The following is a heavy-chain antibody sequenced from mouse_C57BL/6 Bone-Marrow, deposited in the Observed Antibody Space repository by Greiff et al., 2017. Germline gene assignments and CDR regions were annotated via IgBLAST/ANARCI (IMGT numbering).Heavy chain of an antibody. CDR3: ARSLYGSSYPWYFDV. CDR2: IHPNSGST. V-gene: IGHV1-64*01. Sequence: QVQLQQPGAELVKPGASVKLSCKASGYTFTSYWMHWVKQRPGQGLEWIGMIHPNSGSTNYNEKFKSKATLTVDKSSSTAYMQLSSLTSEDSAVYYCARSLYGSSYPWYFDVWGTGTTVTVSS. D-gene: IGHD1-1*01. CDR1: GYTFTSYW. J-gene: IGHJ1*03.